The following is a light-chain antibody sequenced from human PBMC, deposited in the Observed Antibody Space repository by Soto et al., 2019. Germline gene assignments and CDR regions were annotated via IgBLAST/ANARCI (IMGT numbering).Light chain of an antibody. J-gene: IGLJ1*01. CDR3: SSYAGSNIV. CDR2: EVS. V-gene: IGLV2-8*01. CDR1: SSDVGSYNY. Sequence: QSVLTQPPSASGSPGQSVTISCTGTSSDVGSYNYVSWYQQHPGKAPKVMIYEVSKRPSGVPDRFSGSKSGNTASLTVSGRQAEDEADYYCSSYAGSNIVFGTGTKLTVL.